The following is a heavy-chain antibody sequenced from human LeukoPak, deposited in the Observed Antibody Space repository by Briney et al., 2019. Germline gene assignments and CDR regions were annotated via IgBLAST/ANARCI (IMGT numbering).Heavy chain of an antibody. D-gene: IGHD2-2*01. V-gene: IGHV3-33*01. CDR1: GFTFSSYG. Sequence: VGSLRLSCAASGFTFSSYGMHWVRQAPGKGLEWVAGIWYDGSNKYYADSVKGRFTISRDNSKNTLYLQMNSLRAEDTAVYYCARDRDIVVVPAALGWFDPWGQGTLVTVSS. J-gene: IGHJ5*02. CDR3: ARDRDIVVVPAALGWFDP. CDR2: IWYDGSNK.